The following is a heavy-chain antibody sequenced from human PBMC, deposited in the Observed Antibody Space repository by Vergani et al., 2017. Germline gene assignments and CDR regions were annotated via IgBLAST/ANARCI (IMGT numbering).Heavy chain of an antibody. J-gene: IGHJ4*02. CDR3: AKXLSQYYDFWSGDGPIDY. V-gene: IGHV3-23*01. D-gene: IGHD3-3*01. CDR1: GFTFSSYA. Sequence: EVQLLESGGGLVQPGGSLRLSCAASGFTFSSYAMSWVRQAPGKGLEWVSAISGSGGSTYYADSVKGRFTISRDNSKNTLYLQMNSLRAEDTAVYYCAKXLSQYYDFWSGDGPIDYWGQGTLVTVSS. CDR2: ISGSGGST.